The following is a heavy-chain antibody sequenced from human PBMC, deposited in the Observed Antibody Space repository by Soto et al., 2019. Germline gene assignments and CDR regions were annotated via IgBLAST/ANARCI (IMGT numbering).Heavy chain of an antibody. V-gene: IGHV3-53*01. J-gene: IGHJ3*01. D-gene: IGHD1-1*01. CDR3: ATWHEREHAYDV. Sequence: DVQLVESGGGLIQPGESLRLSCAASGFTISGKKYVAWVRQAPGKGLEWVSALYDLDGSFYAASVKGRFTTSSDSSKTTVYLRRHDLRPDDTAVYYCATWHEREHAYDVWGQGTTVTVSS. CDR2: LYDLDGS. CDR1: GFTISGKKY.